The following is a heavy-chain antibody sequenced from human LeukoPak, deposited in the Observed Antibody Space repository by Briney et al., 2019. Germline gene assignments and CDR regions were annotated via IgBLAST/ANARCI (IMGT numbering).Heavy chain of an antibody. CDR3: AKDSTTLTLTFDY. D-gene: IGHD4-11*01. J-gene: IGHJ4*02. V-gene: IGHV3-30*18. CDR2: ISYDGGRT. Sequence: GRSLRLSCAASGFIFNSFGMHWVRQAPGQGPEWVAVISYDGGRTFYADSVRGRFTISRDNSKNTLYLQMNSLWAEDTAVYYCAKDSTTLTLTFDYWGQGTLVTVSS. CDR1: GFIFNSFG.